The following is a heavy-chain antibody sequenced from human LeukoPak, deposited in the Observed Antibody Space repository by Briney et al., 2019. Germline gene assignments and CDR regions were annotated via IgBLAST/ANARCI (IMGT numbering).Heavy chain of an antibody. CDR2: INPNSGGT. J-gene: IGHJ4*02. D-gene: IGHD6-13*01. CDR1: GYTFTGYY. V-gene: IGHV1-2*02. CDR3: ATDQSYFAGTPFDY. Sequence: GASVKVSCKASGYTFTGYYMHWVRQAPGQGLEWMGWINPNSGGTNYAQKFQGRVTMTRDTSISTAYMELSSLRSEDTAVYYCATDQSYFAGTPFDYWGQGTLVTVSS.